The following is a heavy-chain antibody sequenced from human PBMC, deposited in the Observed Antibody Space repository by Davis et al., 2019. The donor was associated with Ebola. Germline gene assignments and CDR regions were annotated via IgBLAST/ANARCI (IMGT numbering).Heavy chain of an antibody. J-gene: IGHJ6*02. Sequence: SVKVSCKASGGTFSSYAISWVRQAPGQGLEWMGGIIPIFGTANYAQKFQGRVTITADKSTSTDYMELSSLRSEDTAVYYCARDHSSAYYYYGMDVWGQGTTVTVSS. CDR3: ARDHSSAYYYYGMDV. V-gene: IGHV1-69*06. CDR1: GGTFSSYA. CDR2: IIPIFGTA. D-gene: IGHD6-19*01.